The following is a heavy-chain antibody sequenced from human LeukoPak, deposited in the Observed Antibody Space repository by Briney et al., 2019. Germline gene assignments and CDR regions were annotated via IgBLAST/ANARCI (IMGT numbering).Heavy chain of an antibody. V-gene: IGHV3-33*01. CDR2: IWYDGSNK. CDR1: GFTFSSYG. CDR3: AREGPRGNSQFDY. Sequence: GGSLRLSCAASGFTFSSYGMHWVRQAPGKGLEWVALIWYDGSNKYYTDSVKGRLTISRDNSKNTLCLQMNSLRAEDTAVYYCAREGPRGNSQFDYWGQGTLVTVSS. J-gene: IGHJ4*02. D-gene: IGHD2/OR15-2a*01.